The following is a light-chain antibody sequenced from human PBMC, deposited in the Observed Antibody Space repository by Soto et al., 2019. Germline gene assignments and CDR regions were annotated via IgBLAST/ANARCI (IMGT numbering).Light chain of an antibody. V-gene: IGLV2-14*01. J-gene: IGLJ1*01. CDR2: EVS. Sequence: QSALTQPASVSESPGQSITISCAGTSSGVGGYNHVSWYRQHADKAPKLLIHEVSNRPSGVSNRFSGSKSGNTASLTISGLQAEDEADSYCTSYTSISTYVFGTGTKVTVL. CDR1: SSGVGGYNH. CDR3: TSYTSISTYV.